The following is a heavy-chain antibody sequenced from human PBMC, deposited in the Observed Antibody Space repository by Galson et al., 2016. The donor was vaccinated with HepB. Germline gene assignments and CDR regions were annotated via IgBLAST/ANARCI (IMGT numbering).Heavy chain of an antibody. CDR2: ITGSGAGT. J-gene: IGHJ4*02. CDR1: GFTFTSYA. V-gene: IGHV3-23*01. Sequence: SLRLSCAASGFTFTSYAMSWVRQASGKGLEWVSGITGSGAGTYYADSVKGRFTISRDNSKNTLYLQMNSLRAEDTAVYYCARAWIHLYDLDYWGQGALVTSSS. CDR3: ARAWIHLYDLDY. D-gene: IGHD5-18*01.